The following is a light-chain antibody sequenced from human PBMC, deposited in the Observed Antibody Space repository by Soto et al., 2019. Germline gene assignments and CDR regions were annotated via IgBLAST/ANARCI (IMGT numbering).Light chain of an antibody. J-gene: IGKJ4*01. CDR3: QQLNTYPPT. Sequence: DIQLTQSPSFLSASVGDRVTIACRASQGISTSLGWYQQKPGTAPKLLIYAAFTLQSGVPSRFSGSGSETEFTLTISSLQPEDFATYYCQQLNTYPPTFGGGTKVEIK. V-gene: IGKV1-9*01. CDR1: QGISTS. CDR2: AAF.